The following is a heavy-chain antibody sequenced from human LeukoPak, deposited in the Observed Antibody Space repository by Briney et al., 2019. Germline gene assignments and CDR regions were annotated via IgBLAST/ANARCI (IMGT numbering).Heavy chain of an antibody. J-gene: IGHJ4*02. CDR1: GYTFPSYD. CDR3: ARGDSRGWYGD. Sequence: ASVQVSCQASGYTFPSYDIHWVRQATGQGLEWMGWMNPNSGNTGYAQKFQGRVTMTRNTSISTAYMELSSLRSEDTAVYYCARGDSRGWYGDWGQGTLVTVSS. V-gene: IGHV1-8*01. CDR2: MNPNSGNT. D-gene: IGHD6-19*01.